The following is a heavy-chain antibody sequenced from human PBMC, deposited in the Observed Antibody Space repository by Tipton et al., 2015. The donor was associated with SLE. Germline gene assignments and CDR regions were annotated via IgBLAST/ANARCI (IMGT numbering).Heavy chain of an antibody. CDR1: GGSISGYY. D-gene: IGHD1-1*01. V-gene: IGHV4-4*07. CDR3: ARRSVQEAFVI. CDR2: IYSSGST. Sequence: TLSLTCSVSGGSISGYYWSWIRQPAGKGLEWIGRIYSSGSTIYNPSLKSRLTLSLDTSKNQFSLRVRSVTAADTAVYFCARRSVQEAFVIWGQGTMVTVSS. J-gene: IGHJ3*02.